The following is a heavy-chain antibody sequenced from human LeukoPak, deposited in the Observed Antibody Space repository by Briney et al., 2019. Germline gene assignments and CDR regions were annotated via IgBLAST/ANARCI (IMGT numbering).Heavy chain of an antibody. CDR3: AKVGIVLMVYARLEGYYYFDY. D-gene: IGHD2-8*01. V-gene: IGHV3-53*01. Sequence: PGGSLRLSCAASGFTVSSNYMSWVRQAPGKGLEWVSVIYSGGSTYYADSVKGRFTISRDNSKNTLYLQMNSLRAEDTAVYYCAKVGIVLMVYARLEGYYYFDYWGQGTLVTVSS. J-gene: IGHJ4*02. CDR2: IYSGGST. CDR1: GFTVSSNY.